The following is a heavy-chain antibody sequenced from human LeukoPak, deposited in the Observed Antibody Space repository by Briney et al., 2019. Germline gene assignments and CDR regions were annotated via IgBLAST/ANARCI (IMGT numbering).Heavy chain of an antibody. CDR3: ARGDHCSGGSCYSPWFDP. CDR1: GYSFTSYW. J-gene: IGHJ5*02. V-gene: IGHV5-51*01. D-gene: IGHD2-15*01. CDR2: IYPGDSDT. Sequence: GESLKISCKGSGYSFTSYWIGWVRQMPGKGLEWMGIIYPGDSDTRYSPSFQGQVTISADKSISTAYLQWSSLKASDTAMYYCARGDHCSGGSCYSPWFDPWGQRTLVTVSS.